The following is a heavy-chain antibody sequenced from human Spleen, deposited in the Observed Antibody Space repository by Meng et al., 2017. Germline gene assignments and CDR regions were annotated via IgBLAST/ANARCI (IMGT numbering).Heavy chain of an antibody. D-gene: IGHD3-22*01. Sequence: ASVKVSCKPSGYNFPDYYIHWVRRAPGQGLEWMGRINPKSGDTHYAQKFQARVTMTRDTSISTAYMELSRLRSDDTAVYYCARDHYDSSGSYSYFDYWGQGTLVTVSS. V-gene: IGHV1-2*06. CDR3: ARDHYDSSGSYSYFDY. J-gene: IGHJ4*02. CDR1: GYNFPDYY. CDR2: INPKSGDT.